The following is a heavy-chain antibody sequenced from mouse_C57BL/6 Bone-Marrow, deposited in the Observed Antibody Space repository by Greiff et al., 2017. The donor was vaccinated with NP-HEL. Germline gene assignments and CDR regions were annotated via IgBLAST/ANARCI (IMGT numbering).Heavy chain of an antibody. Sequence: EVQLQESGGDLVKPGGSLKLSCAASGFTFSSYGMSWVRQTPDKRLEWVATISSGGSYTYYPDSVKGRFTISRDNAKNTLYLQMSSLKSEDTAMYYCARHPWFAYWGQGTLVTVSA. CDR2: ISSGGSYT. V-gene: IGHV5-6*01. CDR1: GFTFSSYG. CDR3: ARHPWFAY. J-gene: IGHJ3*01.